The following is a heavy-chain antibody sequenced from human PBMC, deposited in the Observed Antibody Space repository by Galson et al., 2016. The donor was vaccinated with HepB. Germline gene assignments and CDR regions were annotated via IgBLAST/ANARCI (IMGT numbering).Heavy chain of an antibody. J-gene: IGHJ1*01. CDR3: VAGKEYFQH. Sequence: SLRLSCAASGFTFSSYAMSWVRQAPGKGLEWVSAISDDGTNKYYADSVKGRFTISRDNSKNTLSLQMNSLRAEDTAVYYCVAGKEYFQHWGQGTLVTVSS. V-gene: IGHV3-30*04. CDR1: GFTFSSYA. D-gene: IGHD6-19*01. CDR2: ISDDGTNK.